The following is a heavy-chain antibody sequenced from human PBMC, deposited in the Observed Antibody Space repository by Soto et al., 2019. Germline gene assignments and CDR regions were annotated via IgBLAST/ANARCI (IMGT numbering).Heavy chain of an antibody. D-gene: IGHD3-10*01. V-gene: IGHV4-61*08. CDR2: IYYSGST. J-gene: IGHJ6*02. CDR1: GGSVSSGDYF. CDR3: ARSPNYYYYGFDV. Sequence: ASETLSLTCTVSGGSVSSGDYFWSWLRQSPGKRLEWIAYIYYSGSTNYNPSLKSRATISVDTSKSQVSPTLTSMTAADAALYYCARSPNYYYYGFDVWGQGTAVTVSS.